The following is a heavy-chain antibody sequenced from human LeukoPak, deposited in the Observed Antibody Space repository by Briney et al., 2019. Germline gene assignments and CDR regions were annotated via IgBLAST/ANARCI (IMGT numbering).Heavy chain of an antibody. CDR1: GYSSTIYW. CDR3: ARRRGYYDSRGHFDY. V-gene: IGHV5-51*01. Sequence: VESLNISCNGSGYSSTIYWIGWVGQMPGKALEWMASIYRGDSDSRYRPYFQGQVTISADESFSTAYLQWSSLKASNTAMYYCARRRGYYDSRGHFDYWGEGALGTVSS. CDR2: IYRGDSDS. J-gene: IGHJ4*02. D-gene: IGHD3-22*01.